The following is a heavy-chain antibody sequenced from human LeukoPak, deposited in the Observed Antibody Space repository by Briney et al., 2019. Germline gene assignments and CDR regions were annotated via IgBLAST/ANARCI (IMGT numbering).Heavy chain of an antibody. D-gene: IGHD3-10*01. Sequence: HPGGSLRLSCAASGFTFSSYAMSWVHQAPGKGLEWVSAISGSGGSTYYADSVKGRFTISRDNSKNTLYLQMNSLRAEDTAVYYCALGVRGVTFDYWGQGTLVTVSS. CDR1: GFTFSSYA. J-gene: IGHJ4*02. CDR3: ALGVRGVTFDY. CDR2: ISGSGGST. V-gene: IGHV3-23*01.